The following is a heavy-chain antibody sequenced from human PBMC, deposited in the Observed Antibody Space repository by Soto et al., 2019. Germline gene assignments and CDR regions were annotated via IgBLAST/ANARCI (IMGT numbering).Heavy chain of an antibody. J-gene: IGHJ3*02. D-gene: IGHD3-3*01. V-gene: IGHV3-48*01. Sequence: EVQLVESGGGLVQPGGSLRLSCAASGFTFSSYSMNWVRQAPGKGLEWVSYISSSSSTIYYADSVKGRFTISRDNAKNSLYLQRHSLRAEDTAVYYCARDSNSGGFEWLPIYKGDAFDIWGQGTMVTVSS. CDR3: ARDSNSGGFEWLPIYKGDAFDI. CDR1: GFTFSSYS. CDR2: ISSSSSTI.